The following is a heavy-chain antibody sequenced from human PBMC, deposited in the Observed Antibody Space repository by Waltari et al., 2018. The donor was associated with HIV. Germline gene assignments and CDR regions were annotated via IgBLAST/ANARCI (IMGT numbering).Heavy chain of an antibody. CDR3: ARDSVSNYGYYGMDV. V-gene: IGHV4-31*03. D-gene: IGHD4-4*01. Sequence: QVQLQESGPGLVKPSQTLSLTCTVSGGSISSGGYYWSWIRQHPGTGLEWIGYIYYSGSTYYNPSLNSRVTISVDTSKNQFSLKLSSVTAADTAVYYCARDSVSNYGYYGMDVWGQGTTVTVSS. J-gene: IGHJ6*02. CDR1: GGSISSGGYY. CDR2: IYYSGST.